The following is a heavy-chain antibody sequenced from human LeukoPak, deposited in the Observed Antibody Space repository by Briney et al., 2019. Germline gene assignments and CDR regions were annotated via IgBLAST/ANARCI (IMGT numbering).Heavy chain of an antibody. Sequence: SSETLSLTCTVSGGSISSGGYYWSWIRQHPGKGLEWIGYIYYSGSTYYNPSLKSRVTISVDTSKNQFSLKLSSVTAADTAVYYCARRPINKYYFDYWGQGTLVTVSS. V-gene: IGHV4-31*03. CDR3: ARRPINKYYFDY. CDR2: IYYSGST. D-gene: IGHD1/OR15-1a*01. CDR1: GGSISSGGYY. J-gene: IGHJ4*02.